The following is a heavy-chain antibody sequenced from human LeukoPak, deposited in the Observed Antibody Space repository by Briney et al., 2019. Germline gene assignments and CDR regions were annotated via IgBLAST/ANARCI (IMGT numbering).Heavy chain of an antibody. CDR3: ARDQDIVVVPAAIEGDY. J-gene: IGHJ4*02. V-gene: IGHV3-30-3*01. CDR1: GFTFNDYA. Sequence: PGGSLRLSCAASGFTFNDYAMYWVRQTPGKGLEWVALISYDGYDKSYADSVRGRFTISRDNSKNTLYLQMDSLRSEDTAVYYCARDQDIVVVPAAIEGDYWGQGTLVTVSS. D-gene: IGHD2-2*02. CDR2: ISYDGYDK.